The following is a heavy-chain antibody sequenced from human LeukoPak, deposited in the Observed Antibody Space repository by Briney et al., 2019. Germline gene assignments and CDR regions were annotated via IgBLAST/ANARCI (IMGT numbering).Heavy chain of an antibody. J-gene: IGHJ4*02. CDR1: GYSISSGYY. CDR3: ARVSSSWSNADY. D-gene: IGHD6-13*01. CDR2: IYHSGST. Sequence: SETLSLTCTVSGYSISSGYYWGWIRQPPGKGLEWIGSIYHSGSTYYNPSLKSRVTISVDTSKNQFSLKLSSVTAADTAVYYCARVSSSWSNADYWGQGTLVTVSS. V-gene: IGHV4-38-2*02.